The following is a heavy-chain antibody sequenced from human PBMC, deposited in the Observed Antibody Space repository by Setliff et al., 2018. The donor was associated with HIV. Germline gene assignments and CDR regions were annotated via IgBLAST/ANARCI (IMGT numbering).Heavy chain of an antibody. Sequence: SETLSLTCTVSGGSISSSNYYWGWIRQPPGKGLEWIGSIYYSGNAYYNPSLKSRVTISVDTSENQFSLKLSSVTAADTAVYYCATRNTLRYFEWLNYYYYYVDVWGKGTTVTVSS. CDR1: GGSISSSNYY. D-gene: IGHD3-9*01. J-gene: IGHJ6*03. CDR3: ATRNTLRYFEWLNYYYYYVDV. V-gene: IGHV4-39*01. CDR2: IYYSGNA.